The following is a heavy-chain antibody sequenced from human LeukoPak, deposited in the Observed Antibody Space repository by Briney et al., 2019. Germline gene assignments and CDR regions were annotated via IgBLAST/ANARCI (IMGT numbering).Heavy chain of an antibody. CDR2: INHSGST. D-gene: IGHD6-19*01. Sequence: SETLSLTCAVYGGSFSGYYWSWIRQPPWKELEWIGEINHSGSTNYNPSLKSRVTISGDTSKNQFSLKLSSVTAADTAVYYCARAARGSGWYYWGQGTVVTVSS. CDR3: ARAARGSGWYY. J-gene: IGHJ4*02. V-gene: IGHV4-34*01. CDR1: GGSFSGYY.